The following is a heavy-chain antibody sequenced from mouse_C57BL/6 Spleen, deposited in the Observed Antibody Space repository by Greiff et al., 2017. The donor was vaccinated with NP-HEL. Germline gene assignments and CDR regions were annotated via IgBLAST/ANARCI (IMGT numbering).Heavy chain of an antibody. D-gene: IGHD2-1*01. V-gene: IGHV1-52*01. CDR1: GYTFTSYW. Sequence: VQLKQPGAELVRPGSSVKLSCKASGYTFTSYWMHWVKQRPIQGLEWIGNIDPSDSETHYNQKFKDKATLTVDKSSSTAYMQLSSLTSEDSAVYYCARHYYGNSGAMDYWGQGTSVTVSS. J-gene: IGHJ4*01. CDR2: IDPSDSET. CDR3: ARHYYGNSGAMDY.